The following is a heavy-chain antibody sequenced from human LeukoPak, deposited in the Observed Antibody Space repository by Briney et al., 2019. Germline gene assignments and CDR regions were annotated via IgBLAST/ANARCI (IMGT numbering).Heavy chain of an antibody. Sequence: SETLSLTCTVSGGSISYQYWAWIRQPPGKRLEWIGYSYYSGSTTYSPSLKSRVTISVDTSNNLFSLELRSVSAADTAAYYSARGRGDYKSPNWFDSWGQGILVTVSS. CDR1: GGSISYQY. J-gene: IGHJ5*01. V-gene: IGHV4-59*11. D-gene: IGHD4-17*01. CDR3: ARGRGDYKSPNWFDS. CDR2: SYYSGST.